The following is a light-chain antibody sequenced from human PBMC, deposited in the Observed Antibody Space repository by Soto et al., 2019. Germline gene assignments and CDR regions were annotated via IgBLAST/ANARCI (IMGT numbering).Light chain of an antibody. Sequence: EIVLTQSPGTLSLSPGERATLSCRASQSFRGNYLAWYQQKPGQAPRFLIYGASTRATGIPPRFSGWGSGTQFTLTISRLEAEDFAVYYCQQYGSSSWTFGQGTKVDI. CDR3: QQYGSSSWT. CDR1: QSFRGNY. J-gene: IGKJ1*01. V-gene: IGKV3-20*01. CDR2: GAS.